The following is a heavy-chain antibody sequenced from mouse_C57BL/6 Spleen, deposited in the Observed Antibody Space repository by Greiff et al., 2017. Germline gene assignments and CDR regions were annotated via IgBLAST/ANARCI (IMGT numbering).Heavy chain of an antibody. CDR2: INPSNGGT. V-gene: IGHV1-53*01. J-gene: IGHJ3*01. D-gene: IGHD2-4*01. CDR1: GYTFTSYW. Sequence: QVHVKQPGTELVKPGASVKLSCKASGYTFTSYWMHWVKQRPGQGLEWIGNINPSNGGTNYNEKFKSKATLTVDKSSSTAYMQLSSLTSEDSAVYYCAGGIYYDYDGFAYWGQGTLVTVSA. CDR3: AGGIYYDYDGFAY.